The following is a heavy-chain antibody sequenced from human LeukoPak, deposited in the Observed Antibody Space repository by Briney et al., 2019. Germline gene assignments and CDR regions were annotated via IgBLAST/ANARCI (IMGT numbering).Heavy chain of an antibody. CDR2: IYYTGST. Sequence: KTSETLSLACTVSGGSMSTYYWTWIRQPPGKGLEWIGFIYYTGSTNYNPSLKSRVTISVDTSKNQFSLKLSSVTAADTAVYYCAGMRITTPTVRTLDYWGQGTLVTVSS. V-gene: IGHV4-59*01. CDR3: AGMRITTPTVRTLDY. J-gene: IGHJ4*02. CDR1: GGSMSTYY. D-gene: IGHD1-14*01.